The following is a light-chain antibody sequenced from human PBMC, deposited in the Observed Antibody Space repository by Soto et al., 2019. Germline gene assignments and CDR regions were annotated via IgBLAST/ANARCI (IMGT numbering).Light chain of an antibody. CDR2: EVS. CDR1: SSDVGGYNY. J-gene: IGLJ1*01. V-gene: IGLV2-14*01. Sequence: QSALTQPASVSGSPGQSITISCTGTSSDVGGYNYVSWYQQHPGKAPKLMIYEVSNRPSGVSNRFSGSKSGNTASLTISGLQSEDEADYYCSSYTRSSTRGFGTGTKLTVL. CDR3: SSYTRSSTRG.